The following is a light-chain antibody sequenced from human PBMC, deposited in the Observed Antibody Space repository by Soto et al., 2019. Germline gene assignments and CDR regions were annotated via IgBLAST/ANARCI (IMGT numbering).Light chain of an antibody. CDR1: QGIGDT. Sequence: EVVMTQSPATLSVSPGEGATLSCRASQGIGDTLAWYQHKPGQTPSLLIYGASSRATGIPDRFSGSGSGTDFTLTISRLEPEDFAMYYCQQYGSSSTFGQGTRLEIK. CDR2: GAS. CDR3: QQYGSSST. J-gene: IGKJ5*01. V-gene: IGKV3-20*01.